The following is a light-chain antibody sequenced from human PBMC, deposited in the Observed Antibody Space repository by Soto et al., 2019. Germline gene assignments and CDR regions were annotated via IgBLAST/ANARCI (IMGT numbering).Light chain of an antibody. CDR1: QSVSSY. CDR3: QERSNWLT. CDR2: DAS. Sequence: EIVLTQSPATLSLSPGERATLSCRASQSVSSYLAWYQQKPGQAPRLLIYDASNRATGIPARFSGGGSAADITLTISSLEPEDFAVYDCQERSNWLTVGGGTKVEIK. V-gene: IGKV3-11*01. J-gene: IGKJ4*01.